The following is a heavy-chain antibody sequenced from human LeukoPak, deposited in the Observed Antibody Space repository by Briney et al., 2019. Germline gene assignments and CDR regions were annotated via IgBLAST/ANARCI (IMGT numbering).Heavy chain of an antibody. CDR1: GYSISSGYY. Sequence: SETLSLTCTVSGYSISSGYYWGWVRQPPGKGLEWIGSIYHGGSTYYYPSFKSRVTISADMSKNQFSLKLSSVTAADTAVYYCAVTGDGFDYWGQGTLVTVSS. CDR3: AVTGDGFDY. J-gene: IGHJ4*02. D-gene: IGHD7-27*01. V-gene: IGHV4-38-2*02. CDR2: IYHGGST.